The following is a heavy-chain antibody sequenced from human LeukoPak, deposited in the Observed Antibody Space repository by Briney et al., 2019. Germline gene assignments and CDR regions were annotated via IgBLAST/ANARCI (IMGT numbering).Heavy chain of an antibody. J-gene: IGHJ4*02. CDR3: ARVVLISYFDY. Sequence: TGGSLRLSCAASGFTFSSYSMNWVRQAPGKGLEWVSYISSSSSTIYYADSVKGRFTISRDNAKNSLYLQMNSLRAEDTAVYHCARVVLISYFDYWGQGTLVTVSS. V-gene: IGHV3-48*01. CDR2: ISSSSSTI. CDR1: GFTFSSYS. D-gene: IGHD2-8*01.